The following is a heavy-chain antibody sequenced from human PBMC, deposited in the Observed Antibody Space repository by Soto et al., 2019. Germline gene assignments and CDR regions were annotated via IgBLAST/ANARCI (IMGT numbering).Heavy chain of an antibody. CDR1: GDSVTSGSIY. V-gene: IGHV4-61*03. CDR2: VHYTGST. Sequence: QVQLQESGPGLVKPSATLSLTCTVSGDSVTSGSIYWSWIRQPPGKGLEWIGYVHYTGSTNYNPSLNSRVAISVDTSKKHFSLTLSSVTAADTAVYYCARDRGNVGMVIADFYQYGMDVWGQGTTVTVSS. CDR3: ARDRGNVGMVIADFYQYGMDV. D-gene: IGHD3-3*01. J-gene: IGHJ6*02.